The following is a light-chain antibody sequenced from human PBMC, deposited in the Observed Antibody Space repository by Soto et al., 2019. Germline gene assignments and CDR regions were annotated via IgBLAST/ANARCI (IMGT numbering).Light chain of an antibody. CDR3: QQVNSYPIT. V-gene: IGKV1-13*02. CDR2: DAS. J-gene: IGKJ5*01. Sequence: AIHLTQSPSSLSASVGDRVTITCRASQGISSALAWCQQKPGKPPKLLLYDASSLESGVPSRFSGSGSGKDFTLTISSLQAEDYATYYCQQVNSYPITFGQGTRLEIK. CDR1: QGISSA.